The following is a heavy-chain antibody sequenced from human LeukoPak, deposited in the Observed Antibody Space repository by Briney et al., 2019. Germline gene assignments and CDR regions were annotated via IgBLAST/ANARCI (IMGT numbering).Heavy chain of an antibody. D-gene: IGHD6-19*01. Sequence: SETLSLTCSVSGYAISSGYFWGWIRQPPGKGLEWIGTIYHSGSTYYNPSLKSRVTISVDTSKNQFSLKLSSVTAADTAVYYCARGPGAVYYYYYYMDVWGKGTTVTVSS. CDR1: GYAISSGYF. J-gene: IGHJ6*03. CDR2: IYHSGST. CDR3: ARGPGAVYYYYYYMDV. V-gene: IGHV4-38-2*02.